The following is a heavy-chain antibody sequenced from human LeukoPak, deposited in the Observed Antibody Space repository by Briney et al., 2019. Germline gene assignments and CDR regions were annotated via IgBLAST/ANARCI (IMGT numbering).Heavy chain of an antibody. D-gene: IGHD1-14*01. V-gene: IGHV3-21*01. Sequence: GGSLRLSCAASGFTFSTYSMNWVRQAPGKGLEWVSSVSTSSTYIYYADSVKGRFTISRDNAKNSLYLQMNSLRAEDTAVYYCARHEPVITLSSYYYGMDVWGPGTTVTVSS. CDR2: VSTSSTYI. J-gene: IGHJ6*02. CDR1: GFTFSTYS. CDR3: ARHEPVITLSSYYYGMDV.